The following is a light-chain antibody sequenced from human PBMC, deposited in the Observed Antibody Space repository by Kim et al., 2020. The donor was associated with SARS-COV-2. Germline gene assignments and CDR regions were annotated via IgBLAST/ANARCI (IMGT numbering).Light chain of an antibody. CDR2: GAS. J-gene: IGKJ1*01. V-gene: IGKV3-20*01. Sequence: VLTQSPGTLSLSPGERATLSCRASQSVSSSYLAWYQQRPGQAPRLLIYGASSSGSGTDFTLTISRLEPEDFAVYYCQQYDSSLWTFGQGTKVDIK. CDR1: QSVSSSY. CDR3: QQYDSSLWT.